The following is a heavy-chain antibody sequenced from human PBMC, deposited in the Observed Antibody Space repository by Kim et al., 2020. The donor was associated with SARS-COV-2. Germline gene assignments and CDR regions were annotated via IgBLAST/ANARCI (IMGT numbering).Heavy chain of an antibody. V-gene: IGHV5-51*01. CDR1: GYSFTSYW. CDR3: ARPRGGYYDSSGYLDY. Sequence: GASLKISCKGSGYSFTSYWIGWVRQMPGKGLEWMGIIYPGDSDTRYSPSFQGQVTISADKSISTAYLQWSSLKASDTAMYYCARPRGGYYDSSGYLDYWGQGTLVTVSS. CDR2: IYPGDSDT. D-gene: IGHD3-22*01. J-gene: IGHJ4*02.